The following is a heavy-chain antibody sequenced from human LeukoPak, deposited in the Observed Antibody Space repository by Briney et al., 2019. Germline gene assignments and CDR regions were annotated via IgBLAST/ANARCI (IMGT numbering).Heavy chain of an antibody. CDR3: AKGSVDPFDY. CDR2: INQDGSEK. CDR1: GFTFGNYW. J-gene: IGHJ4*02. D-gene: IGHD2-15*01. Sequence: GGSLRLSCAASGFTFGNYWMSWFRQAPGKGLEWVANINQDGSEKYYVDSVKGRFTISRDNAKNTLYLQMNSLRVEDTAVYYCAKGSVDPFDYWGQGTLVTVSS. V-gene: IGHV3-7*01.